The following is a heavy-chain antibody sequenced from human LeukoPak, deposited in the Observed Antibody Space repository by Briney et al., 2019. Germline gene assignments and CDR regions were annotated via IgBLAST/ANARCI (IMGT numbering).Heavy chain of an antibody. CDR2: INPNSGGT. Sequence: ASVKVSCKASGGTFSSYAISWVRQAPGQGLEWMGWINPNSGGTNYAQKFQGRVTMTRDTSISTAYMELSRLRSDDTAVYYCAREGGGWYYDFWSGYSPRYYYMDVWGKGTTVTVSS. D-gene: IGHD3-3*01. CDR3: AREGGGWYYDFWSGYSPRYYYMDV. V-gene: IGHV1-2*02. J-gene: IGHJ6*03. CDR1: GGTFSSYA.